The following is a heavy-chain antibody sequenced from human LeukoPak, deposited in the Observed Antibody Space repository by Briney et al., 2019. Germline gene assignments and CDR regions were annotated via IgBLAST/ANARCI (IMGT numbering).Heavy chain of an antibody. V-gene: IGHV4-38-2*01. CDR1: GYSINNGYY. Sequence: PSETLSLTCAVSGYSINNGYYWGWIRQPPGKGLEWIGSIYHSGSTYYNPSLKSRVTISVDTSKNQFSLKLNSVTAADTAVYYCARGAYSWSLEGAFDIWGQGTMVTVSS. J-gene: IGHJ3*02. D-gene: IGHD1-26*01. CDR2: IYHSGST. CDR3: ARGAYSWSLEGAFDI.